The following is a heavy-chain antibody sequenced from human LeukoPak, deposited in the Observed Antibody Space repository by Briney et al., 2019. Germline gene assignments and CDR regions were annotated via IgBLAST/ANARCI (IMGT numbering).Heavy chain of an antibody. J-gene: IGHJ4*02. Sequence: GGSLRLSCAASGFTFSTYAMSWVRQAPGKRLEWVAVISYDGTNKYYADSVKGRFTISRDNSKNTLYLQMDSLRVEDTALYYCARRRNPGREAVALDCWGQGTLATVSS. D-gene: IGHD6-13*01. CDR3: ARRRNPGREAVALDC. V-gene: IGHV3-30*01. CDR1: GFTFSTYA. CDR2: ISYDGTNK.